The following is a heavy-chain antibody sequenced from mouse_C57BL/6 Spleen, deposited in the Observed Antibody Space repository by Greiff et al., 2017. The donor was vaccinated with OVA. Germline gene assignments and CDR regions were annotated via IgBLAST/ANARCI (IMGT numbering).Heavy chain of an antibody. Sequence: EVKLVESGGGLVQPGGSLKLSCAASGFTFSDYYMYWVRQTPEKRLEWVAYISNGGGSTYYPDTVKGRFTISRDNAKNTLYLQMSRLKSEDTAMYYCARHGDGYSFAYWGQGTLVTVSA. CDR1: GFTFSDYY. V-gene: IGHV5-12*01. CDR3: ARHGDGYSFAY. CDR2: ISNGGGST. J-gene: IGHJ3*01. D-gene: IGHD2-3*01.